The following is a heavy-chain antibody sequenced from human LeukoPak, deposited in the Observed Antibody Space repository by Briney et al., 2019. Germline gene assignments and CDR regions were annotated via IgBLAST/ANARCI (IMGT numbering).Heavy chain of an antibody. CDR2: IYYSGST. J-gene: IGHJ4*02. CDR1: GGSISSSSYY. V-gene: IGHV4-39*02. Sequence: SETLYLTCTVSGGSISSSSYYWGWIRQPPGKGLEWIGSIYYSGSTYYNPSLKSRVTISVDTSKNQFSLKLSSVTAADTAVYYCARDFMTWARSRYYFDYWGQGTLVTVSS. D-gene: IGHD3-16*01. CDR3: ARDFMTWARSRYYFDY.